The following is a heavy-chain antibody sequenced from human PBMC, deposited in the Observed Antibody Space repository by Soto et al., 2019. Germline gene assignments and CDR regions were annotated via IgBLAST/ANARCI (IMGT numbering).Heavy chain of an antibody. CDR1: GFTFSSYA. V-gene: IGHV3-64D*06. D-gene: IGHD6-13*01. CDR2: ISSNGGST. J-gene: IGHJ4*02. Sequence: PGGSLRLSCSASGFTFSSYAMHWARQAPGKGLEYVSAISSNGGSTYYADSVKGRFTISRDNSKNTLYLQMSSLRAEDTAVYYCVKVPSLYSSSWSFDYWGQGTLVTVSS. CDR3: VKVPSLYSSSWSFDY.